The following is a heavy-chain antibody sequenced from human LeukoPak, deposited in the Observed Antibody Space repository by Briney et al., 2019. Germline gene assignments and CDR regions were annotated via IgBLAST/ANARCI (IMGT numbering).Heavy chain of an antibody. V-gene: IGHV5-51*01. J-gene: IGHJ4*02. CDR1: GYKFVDYW. CDR2: MFPTESIT. Sequence: HGESLQISCKTSGYKFVDYWIAWVRQMPGKGLEWMGIMFPTESITTYSPSFQGQVSISADKSISTVYLSWSSLKASDTAIYYCVRANGYDDGVDFWGQGTPVTVSS. CDR3: VRANGYDDGVDF. D-gene: IGHD5-12*01.